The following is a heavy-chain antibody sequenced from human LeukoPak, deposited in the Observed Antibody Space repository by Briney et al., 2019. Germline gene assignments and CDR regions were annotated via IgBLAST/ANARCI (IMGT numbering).Heavy chain of an antibody. V-gene: IGHV3-30*14. CDR3: ARSRAFDL. J-gene: IGHJ4*02. CDR1: GIIFNNFA. Sequence: SGGSLRLSCAPSGIIFNNFAFHWVRQPPGKGLEWVAAVSYDGSNKYYADSVRGRLTISRDSSKNTVYLQMNSLRIEDTALYYCARSRAFDLWGQGTLVTVSS. CDR2: VSYDGSNK.